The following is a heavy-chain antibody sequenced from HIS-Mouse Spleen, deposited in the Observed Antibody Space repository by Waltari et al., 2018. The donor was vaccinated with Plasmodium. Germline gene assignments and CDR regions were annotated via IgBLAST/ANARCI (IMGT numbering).Heavy chain of an antibody. Sequence: QLQLQESGPGLVKPSETLSLTCTVSGGSISSSSYYWGWIRQPPGKGLEWIGSIYYSGSTYYNPSLKSRVTISVDTSKNQFSLKLSSVTAADTAVYYCARHRYSSSWYSYWGQGTPVTVSS. J-gene: IGHJ4*02. CDR2: IYYSGST. CDR1: GGSISSSSYY. CDR3: ARHRYSSSWYSY. V-gene: IGHV4-39*01. D-gene: IGHD6-13*01.